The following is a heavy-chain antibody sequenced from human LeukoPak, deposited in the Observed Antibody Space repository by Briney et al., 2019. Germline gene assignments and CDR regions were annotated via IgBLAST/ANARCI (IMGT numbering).Heavy chain of an antibody. CDR1: GFTVSSNY. CDR3: ARSRSGYYEDY. J-gene: IGHJ4*02. Sequence: PGGSLRLSCAASGFTVSSNYMSWVRQAPGKGLEWVSVIYSGGSTYYADSVKGRFTISRDNAKNSLSLQVNSLRAEDTAVYYCARSRSGYYEDYWGQGTLVTVSS. D-gene: IGHD3-22*01. CDR2: IYSGGST. V-gene: IGHV3-53*01.